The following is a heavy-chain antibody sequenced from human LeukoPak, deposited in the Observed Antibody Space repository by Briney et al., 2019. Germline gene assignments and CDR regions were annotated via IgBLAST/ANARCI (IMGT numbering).Heavy chain of an antibody. CDR3: ARGVFDSGAYSHDAFDV. CDR2: TYSAETS. Sequence: GGSLRLSCAASGFTVSGFYLHWDRQAPGKGLEWVSGTYSAETSYYADSVRGRFTISRDNSRNTVSLEMNNLGAEDTAVYYCARGVFDSGAYSHDAFDVWGRGTMVTVSS. D-gene: IGHD3-22*01. J-gene: IGHJ3*01. V-gene: IGHV3-53*01. CDR1: GFTVSGFY.